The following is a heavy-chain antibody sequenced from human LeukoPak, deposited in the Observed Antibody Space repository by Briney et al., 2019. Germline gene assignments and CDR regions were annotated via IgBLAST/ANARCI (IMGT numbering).Heavy chain of an antibody. J-gene: IGHJ4*02. CDR3: ARERQYYDFWSGYGGRCYFDY. Sequence: SETLSLTCTVSGGSISSYYWSWIRQPAGKGLEWIGRIYTSGSTNYYPSLKSRVTMSVDTSKNQFSLTLSSVTAADTAVYYCARERQYYDFWSGYGGRCYFDYWGQGTLVSVSS. V-gene: IGHV4-4*07. CDR2: IYTSGST. D-gene: IGHD3-3*01. CDR1: GGSISSYY.